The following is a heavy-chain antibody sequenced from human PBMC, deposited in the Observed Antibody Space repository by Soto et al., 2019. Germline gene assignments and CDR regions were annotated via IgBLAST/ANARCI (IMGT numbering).Heavy chain of an antibody. CDR1: GGTFSSYT. Sequence: SVKVSCKASGGTFSSYTISWVRQAPGQGLEWMGRIIPILGIANYAQKFQGRVTITADKSTSTAYMELSSLRSEDTAVYYFARDADEYCSSTSCHSGNWFDPWGQGTLVTVSS. D-gene: IGHD2-2*01. J-gene: IGHJ5*02. CDR2: IIPILGIA. CDR3: ARDADEYCSSTSCHSGNWFDP. V-gene: IGHV1-69*04.